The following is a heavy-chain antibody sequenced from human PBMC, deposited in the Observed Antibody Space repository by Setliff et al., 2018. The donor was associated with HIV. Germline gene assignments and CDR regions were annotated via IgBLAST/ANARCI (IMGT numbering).Heavy chain of an antibody. CDR2: IEPSSGGT. CDR3: ARQDHSSVNTGSLYAFDV. CDR1: GYIFTAYY. D-gene: IGHD2-8*02. Sequence: ASVKVSCKASGYIFTAYYIHWVRQAPGHELQLMGRIEPSSGGTNYIQKFQGRVTITRDTSIYTVYMELTGLTSDDTAVYYCARQDHSSVNTGSLYAFDVWGQGTMVTVSS. J-gene: IGHJ3*01. V-gene: IGHV1-2*06.